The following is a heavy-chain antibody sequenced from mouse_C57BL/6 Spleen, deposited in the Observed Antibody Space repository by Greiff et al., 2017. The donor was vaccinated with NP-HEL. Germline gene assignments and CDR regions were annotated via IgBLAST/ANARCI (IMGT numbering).Heavy chain of an antibody. CDR1: GFTFSSYA. Sequence: DVMLVESGGGLVKPGGSLKLSCAASGFTFSSYAMSWVRQTPEKRLEWVATISDGGSYTYYPDNVKGRFTISRDNAKNNLYLQMSHLKSEDTAMYYCARVDYYGSSAWFAYLGQGTLVTVSA. V-gene: IGHV5-4*03. CDR2: ISDGGSYT. D-gene: IGHD1-1*01. J-gene: IGHJ3*01. CDR3: ARVDYYGSSAWFAY.